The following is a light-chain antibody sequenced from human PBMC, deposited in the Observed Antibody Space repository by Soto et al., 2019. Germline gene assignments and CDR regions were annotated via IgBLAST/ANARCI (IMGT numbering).Light chain of an antibody. Sequence: EIVLTQSPGTLSLSPGERATLSCRANQSVSSSYLAWYQQKPGQAPRLLIYGASSRATGIPDRFSGSGSGTDFTLTISRLVPEDFALYYCQQYGSSPPFTFGPGTKVDIK. CDR3: QQYGSSPPFT. J-gene: IGKJ3*01. CDR2: GAS. CDR1: QSVSSSY. V-gene: IGKV3-20*01.